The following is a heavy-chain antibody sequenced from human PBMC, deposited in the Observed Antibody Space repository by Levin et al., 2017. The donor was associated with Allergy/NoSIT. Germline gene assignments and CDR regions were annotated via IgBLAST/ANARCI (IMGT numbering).Heavy chain of an antibody. J-gene: IGHJ3*02. D-gene: IGHD4-11*01. CDR1: GFTFSSYW. CDR2: INSDGSST. Sequence: GGSLRLSCAASGFTFSSYWMHWVRQAPGKGLVWVSRINSDGSSTSYADSVKGRFTISRDNAKNTLYLQMNSLRAEDTAVYYCASPVTTVTHAFDIWGQGTMVTVSS. CDR3: ASPVTTVTHAFDI. V-gene: IGHV3-74*01.